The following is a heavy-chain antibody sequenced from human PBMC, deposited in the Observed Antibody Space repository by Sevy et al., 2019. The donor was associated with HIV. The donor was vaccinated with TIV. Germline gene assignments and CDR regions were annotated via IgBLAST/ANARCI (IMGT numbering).Heavy chain of an antibody. CDR3: ARAGGSTDWGMDV. J-gene: IGHJ6*02. CDR2: LDYSGST. CDR1: GGSISSYY. V-gene: IGHV4-59*13. Sequence: SETLSLSCTVSGGSISSYYWIWIRQPPGKGLEWIGYLDYSGSTNYNPSLKGRVSISVDTCKNPISLKMTSVTAADTAVYYCARAGGSTDWGMDVWGQGTTVTVSS. D-gene: IGHD2-2*01.